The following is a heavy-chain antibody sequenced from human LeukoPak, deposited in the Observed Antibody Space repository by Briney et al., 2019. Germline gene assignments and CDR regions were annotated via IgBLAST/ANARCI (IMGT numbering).Heavy chain of an antibody. CDR3: ASWEGIQLWFTDI. D-gene: IGHD5-18*01. CDR2: ISYDGSNK. J-gene: IGHJ3*02. CDR1: GFTFSSYA. Sequence: PGRSLRLSCAASGFTFSSYAMHWVRQAPGKGLEWVAVISYDGSNKYYADSVKGRFTISRDNSKNTLYLQMNSLRAEDTAVYYCASWEGIQLWFTDIWGQGTMVTVSS. V-gene: IGHV3-30-3*01.